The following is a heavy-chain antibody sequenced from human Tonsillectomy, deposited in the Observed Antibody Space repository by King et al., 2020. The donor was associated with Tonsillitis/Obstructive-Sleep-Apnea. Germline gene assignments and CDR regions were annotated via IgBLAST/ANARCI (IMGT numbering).Heavy chain of an antibody. CDR2: IIPIFGTA. Sequence: VQLVQSGAEVKKPGSSVKVSCKASGGTFSSYAISWVRQAPGQGLEGMGGIIPIFGTANYAQKFQGRVTITADESTRTAYMELSSLRSEDTAVYYCARDRLTGTTYFDYWGQGTLVTVSS. CDR3: ARDRLTGTTYFDY. CDR1: GGTFSSYA. J-gene: IGHJ4*02. V-gene: IGHV1-69*12. D-gene: IGHD1-20*01.